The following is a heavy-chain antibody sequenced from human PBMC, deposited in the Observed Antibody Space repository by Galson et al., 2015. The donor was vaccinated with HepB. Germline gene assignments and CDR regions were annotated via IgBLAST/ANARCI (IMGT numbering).Heavy chain of an antibody. D-gene: IGHD6-25*01. V-gene: IGHV5-51*01. Sequence: SGAEVKKAGDSLKISCHVSGYFFTTYWIAWVRQMPGKGPEWLGNIFPDDSDTRFSPSYQGQVTFSVDKSINTAYLQWGTLRTSDSATYYCVREGAAGFDYWGQGTPVTVFS. J-gene: IGHJ4*02. CDR1: GYFFTTYW. CDR3: VREGAAGFDY. CDR2: IFPDDSDT.